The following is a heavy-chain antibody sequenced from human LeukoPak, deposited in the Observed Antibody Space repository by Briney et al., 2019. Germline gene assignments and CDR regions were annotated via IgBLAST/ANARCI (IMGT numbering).Heavy chain of an antibody. Sequence: PSETQSLTCTVSGGSISSYYWSWIRQPPGKGLEWIGYIYYSGSTNYNPSLKSRVTISVDTSKNQFSLKLSSVTAADTAVYYCARDKRGYSGYDFSVYYYYGMDVWGQGTTVTVSS. J-gene: IGHJ6*02. V-gene: IGHV4-59*01. CDR3: ARDKRGYSGYDFSVYYYYGMDV. D-gene: IGHD5-12*01. CDR1: GGSISSYY. CDR2: IYYSGST.